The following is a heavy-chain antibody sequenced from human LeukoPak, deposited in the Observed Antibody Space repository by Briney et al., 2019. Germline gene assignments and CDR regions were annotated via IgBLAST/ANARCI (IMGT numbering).Heavy chain of an antibody. V-gene: IGHV1-69*01. CDR2: IIPIFGKA. CDR3: ARFSGRYDSSGYYGY. J-gene: IGHJ4*02. D-gene: IGHD3-22*01. Sequence: SVKVSCKASGGTFSSYAISWVRQAPGQGLEWMGGIIPIFGKANYAQKFQGRVTITAGESTSTAYMELSSLRSEDTAVYYCARFSGRYDSSGYYGYWGQGTLVTVSS. CDR1: GGTFSSYA.